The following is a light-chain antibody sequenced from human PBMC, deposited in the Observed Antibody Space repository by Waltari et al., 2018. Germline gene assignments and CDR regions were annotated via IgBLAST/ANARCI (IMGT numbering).Light chain of an antibody. CDR3: LQYNSRPLT. V-gene: IGKV1-17*01. Sequence: DIQVTQSPSSLSASAGDTITITCRTSQDITTDLSWYQQKPGKPPKRLIYGASNLGSGVPLRFSGSGSGTDFTLIVSSLRPEDFATYYCLQYNSRPLTFGGGTKVEIK. CDR1: QDITTD. J-gene: IGKJ4*01. CDR2: GAS.